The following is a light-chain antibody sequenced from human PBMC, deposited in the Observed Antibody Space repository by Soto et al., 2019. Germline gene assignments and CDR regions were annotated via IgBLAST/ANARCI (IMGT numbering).Light chain of an antibody. V-gene: IGLV2-23*01. CDR1: SSDVGGYNL. J-gene: IGLJ1*01. Sequence: QSVLTQPASVSGSPGQSITISCTGTSSDVGGYNLVSWYQQYPGKAPKLLIYDGSRRPPGVSDRFSGSKSGNTASLTISGLQAEDEADYHCCSYAGSSALYVFGSGTKVTVL. CDR2: DGS. CDR3: CSYAGSSALYV.